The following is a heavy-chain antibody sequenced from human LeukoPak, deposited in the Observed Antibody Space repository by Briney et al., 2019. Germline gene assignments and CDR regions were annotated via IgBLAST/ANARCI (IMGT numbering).Heavy chain of an antibody. D-gene: IGHD4-17*01. CDR1: GFTFTSYN. CDR2: ISYDGSNK. J-gene: IGHJ6*02. V-gene: IGHV3-30-3*01. CDR3: TRDRGDYPNYYCGMDV. Sequence: PGGSLRLSCAASGFTFTSYNLHWVRQAPGKGLEWVAFISYDGSNKNYAHSVKGRFTISRDNSKNTLYLQMNSLRAEDTAVYYCTRDRGDYPNYYCGMDVWGQGTTVTVSS.